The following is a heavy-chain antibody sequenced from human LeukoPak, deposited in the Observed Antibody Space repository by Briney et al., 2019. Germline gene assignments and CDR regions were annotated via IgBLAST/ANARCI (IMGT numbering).Heavy chain of an antibody. Sequence: GGSLRLSCAASGFTFSSYAMSWVRQAPGKGLEWVSAIRGSGGTTYYADSVKGRFTISRDNSKNTLYLQMNSLRAEDTAVYYCARDARDGYGGNPFDYWGQGTLVTVSS. J-gene: IGHJ4*02. CDR1: GFTFSSYA. D-gene: IGHD4-23*01. CDR2: IRGSGGTT. V-gene: IGHV3-23*01. CDR3: ARDARDGYGGNPFDY.